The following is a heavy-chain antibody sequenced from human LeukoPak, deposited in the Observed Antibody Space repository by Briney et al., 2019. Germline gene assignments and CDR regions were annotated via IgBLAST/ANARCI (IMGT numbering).Heavy chain of an antibody. Sequence: GVSLRLSCAASGLTFYSYGMSWVRQAPGKGLEWVSGISGSGDTTYYAHSVKGRYTISRDNSKNTLYLQMNSLRVEDTAVYYCAKGHSAHGTGFDCWGQGTLVAVSS. J-gene: IGHJ4*02. CDR1: GLTFYSYG. V-gene: IGHV3-23*01. D-gene: IGHD1-14*01. CDR3: AKGHSAHGTGFDC. CDR2: ISGSGDTT.